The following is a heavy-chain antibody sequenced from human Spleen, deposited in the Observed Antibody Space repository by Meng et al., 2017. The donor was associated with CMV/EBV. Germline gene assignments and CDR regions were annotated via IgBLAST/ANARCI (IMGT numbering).Heavy chain of an antibody. D-gene: IGHD5-24*01. J-gene: IGHJ4*02. CDR3: AQKRDAYNR. CDR1: GFSLNSSGVG. Sequence: QLTLKESGPTLVKPTQTLTLTCTFSGFSLNSSGVGVGWIRQPPGKALEWLALIYWDDDNRYSPSLKSRLTITKDTSRNQVVLTMTNMDPVDTATYYCAQKRDAYNRWGQGTLVTVFS. V-gene: IGHV2-5*02. CDR2: IYWDDDN.